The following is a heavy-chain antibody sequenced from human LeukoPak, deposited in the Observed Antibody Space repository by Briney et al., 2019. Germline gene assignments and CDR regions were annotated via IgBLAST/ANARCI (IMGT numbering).Heavy chain of an antibody. CDR2: IYYSGST. CDR1: GGSISSYY. CDR3: ASGIRAAMVGYYFDY. V-gene: IGHV4-59*01. Sequence: SETLSLTCTVSGGSISSYYWSWMRQPPGKGLEWIGYIYYSGSTNYNPSLKSRVTISVDTSKNQFSLKLSSVTAADTAVYYCASGIRAAMVGYYFDYWGQGTLVTVSS. J-gene: IGHJ4*02. D-gene: IGHD5-18*01.